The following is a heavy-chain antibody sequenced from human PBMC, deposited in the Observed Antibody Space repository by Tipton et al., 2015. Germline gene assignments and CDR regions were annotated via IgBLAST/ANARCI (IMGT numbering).Heavy chain of an antibody. CDR3: ARDDHQVNAFDT. Sequence: GLVKPSETLSLTCTVSGGSFSDYYWSWIRQSPGEGLEWIGYIYYSGSTNYNPSLRSRVAMSMDTSKNQFSLKLSSVIAADTAVYYCARDDHQVNAFDTWGQGTMVTVSS. CDR1: GGSFSDYY. J-gene: IGHJ3*02. CDR2: IYYSGST. D-gene: IGHD1-14*01. V-gene: IGHV4-59*01.